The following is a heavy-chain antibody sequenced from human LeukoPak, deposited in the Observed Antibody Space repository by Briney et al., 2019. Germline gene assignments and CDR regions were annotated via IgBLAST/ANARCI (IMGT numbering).Heavy chain of an antibody. CDR1: GGSFSGYY. J-gene: IGHJ4*02. Sequence: PSETLSLTCAVYGGSFSGYYWSWIRQPPGKGLGWIGEINHSGSTNYNPSLKSRVTISVDTSKNQFSLKLSSVTAADTAVYYCASRYSSSWYTRREGENWGQGTLVTVSS. CDR3: ASRYSSSWYTRREGEN. CDR2: INHSGST. V-gene: IGHV4-34*01. D-gene: IGHD6-13*01.